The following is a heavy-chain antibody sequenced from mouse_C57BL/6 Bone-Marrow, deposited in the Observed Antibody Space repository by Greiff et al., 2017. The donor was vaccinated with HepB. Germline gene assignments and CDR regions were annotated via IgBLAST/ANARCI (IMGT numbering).Heavy chain of an antibody. Sequence: EVQLVESGGGLVQPGGSLKLSCAASGFTFSDYGMAWVRRAPRKGPEWVAFISNLAYSIYYADTVTGRFTISRENAKNTLYLEISSLRSEDTAMYYCARHPAGYFDVWGTGTTVTVSS. J-gene: IGHJ1*03. V-gene: IGHV5-15*01. CDR2: ISNLAYSI. CDR1: GFTFSDYG. CDR3: ARHPAGYFDV.